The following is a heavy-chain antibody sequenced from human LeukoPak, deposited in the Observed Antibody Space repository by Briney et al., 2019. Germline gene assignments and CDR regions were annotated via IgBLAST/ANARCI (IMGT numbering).Heavy chain of an antibody. CDR2: IYHSGST. V-gene: IGHV4-4*02. CDR3: ASRFSTMVRGVIRSDAFDI. Sequence: SETLSLTCAVSGGSISSSNWWSWVRQPPGKGLEWIGEIYHSGSTNYNPSLKSRATISVDKSKNQFSLKLSSVTAADRAVYYCASRFSTMVRGVIRSDAFDIWGQGTMVTVSS. D-gene: IGHD3-10*01. J-gene: IGHJ3*02. CDR1: GGSISSSNW.